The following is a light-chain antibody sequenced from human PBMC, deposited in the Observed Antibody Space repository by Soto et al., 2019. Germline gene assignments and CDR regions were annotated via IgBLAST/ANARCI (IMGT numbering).Light chain of an antibody. CDR3: QQTNPFLPLT. J-gene: IGKJ4*01. Sequence: DIQMTQSPSSVSASVGDRVTITCRASQSISNWLAWYQQQPGKAPKLLIYGASSLQSGVPSRFSGGGAGTHFTLIISSLQPEDFATYCCQQTNPFLPLTFGGGTKVEI. V-gene: IGKV1-12*01. CDR1: QSISNW. CDR2: GAS.